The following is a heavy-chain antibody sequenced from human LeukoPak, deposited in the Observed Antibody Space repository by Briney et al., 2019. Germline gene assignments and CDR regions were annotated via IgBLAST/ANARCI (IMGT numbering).Heavy chain of an antibody. V-gene: IGHV4-34*01. Sequence: SETLSLTCAVYGGSFSGYYWTWIRQAPGKGLEWIGEINPSGRISYNPSLKSRLTISVDASKNQFSLKLSSVTAADTAVYYCARGRYSYGRKFDYWGQGTLVTVSS. CDR1: GGSFSGYY. CDR2: INPSGRI. D-gene: IGHD5-18*01. J-gene: IGHJ4*02. CDR3: ARGRYSYGRKFDY.